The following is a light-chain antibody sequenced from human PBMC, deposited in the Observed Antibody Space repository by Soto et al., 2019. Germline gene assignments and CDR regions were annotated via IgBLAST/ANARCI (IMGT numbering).Light chain of an antibody. V-gene: IGLV2-14*03. CDR1: SSDVGGYNY. CDR2: DVS. J-gene: IGLJ1*01. CDR3: SSYTGSSTLDV. Sequence: QSALTQPASVSGSPGQSITISCTGTSSDVGGYNYVSWYQQHPGKAPKLMIYDVSNRPSGVSNRFSGSKSGNTASLTISGLQAEDEGDYYCSSYTGSSTLDVFGTGTELTV.